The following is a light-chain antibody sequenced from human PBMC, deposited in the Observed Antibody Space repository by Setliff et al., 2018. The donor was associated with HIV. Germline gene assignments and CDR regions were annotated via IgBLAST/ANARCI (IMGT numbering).Light chain of an antibody. V-gene: IGLV2-14*03. CDR1: SSDVGTYNF. CDR3: SSYTSSSTYV. Sequence: QSALAQPASVSGSPGQSITISCTGISSDVGTYNFVSWYQQHPGKAPKLMISDVSKRPSGVSSRFSGSKSGNTASLTISGLQTEDEADYYCSSYTSSSTYVFGTGTKVTVL. CDR2: DVS. J-gene: IGLJ1*01.